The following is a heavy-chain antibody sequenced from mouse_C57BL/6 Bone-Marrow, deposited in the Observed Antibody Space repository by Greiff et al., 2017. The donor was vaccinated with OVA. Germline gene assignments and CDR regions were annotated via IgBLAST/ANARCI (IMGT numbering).Heavy chain of an antibody. CDR1: GFTFKDYY. Sequence: VQLQESGAELVRPGASVKLSCTASGFTFKDYYMPWVKQRPEQGLEWIGSIYPEGGDTEYAAKFQGKATMTVDTSSNTAYLQLSSLTSEDTAVYYCTASLYLIAYWGQGTPVTVSA. V-gene: IGHV14-1*01. D-gene: IGHD5-1-1*01. CDR3: TASLYLIAY. CDR2: IYPEGGDT. J-gene: IGHJ3*01.